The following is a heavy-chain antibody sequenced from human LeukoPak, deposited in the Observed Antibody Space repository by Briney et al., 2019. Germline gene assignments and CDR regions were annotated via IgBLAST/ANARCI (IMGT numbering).Heavy chain of an antibody. V-gene: IGHV3-43*02. CDR3: AKDLTGSAEVVTH. D-gene: IGHD2-21*02. CDR2: ISGDGGDT. Sequence: GGSLGLSCAASGFTFSGSAMHWVRQAPGKGLQWVSLISGDGGDTYYADSVKGRFIISRDNSKNSLYLQMNSLRPEDTALYYCAKDLTGSAEVVTHWGQGTLVIVSS. J-gene: IGHJ1*01. CDR1: GFTFSGSA.